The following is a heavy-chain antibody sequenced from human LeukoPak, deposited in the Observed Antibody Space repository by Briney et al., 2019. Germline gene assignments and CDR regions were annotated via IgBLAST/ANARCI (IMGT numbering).Heavy chain of an antibody. CDR2: IYYSGST. V-gene: IGHV4-31*03. Sequence: SETLSLTCTVSGGSISSGGYYWSWIRQHPGKGLEWIGYIYYSGSTYYNPSLKSRVTISVDTSKNQFSLKLSSVTAADTAVYYCARDSEFGELSLFDYWGQGTLVTVSS. CDR3: ARDSEFGELSLFDY. J-gene: IGHJ4*02. CDR1: GGSISSGGYY. D-gene: IGHD3-10*01.